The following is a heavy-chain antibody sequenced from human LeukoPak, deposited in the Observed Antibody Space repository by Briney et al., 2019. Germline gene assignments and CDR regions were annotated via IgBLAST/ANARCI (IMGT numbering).Heavy chain of an antibody. CDR3: AKDLLSYYDSSGLGLAFFDY. J-gene: IGHJ4*02. V-gene: IGHV3-30*02. CDR2: IRYDASNK. Sequence: GGSLSFSCAASGFTFSSYGMHWVRQAPGKGLEWVAFIRYDASNKYYADSVKGRFTISRDNSKNTLYLQMNSLRAEDTAVYYCAKDLLSYYDSSGLGLAFFDYWGQGTLVTVSS. CDR1: GFTFSSYG. D-gene: IGHD3-22*01.